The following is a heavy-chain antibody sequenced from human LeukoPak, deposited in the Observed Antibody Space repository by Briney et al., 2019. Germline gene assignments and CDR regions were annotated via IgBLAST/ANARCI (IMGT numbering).Heavy chain of an antibody. V-gene: IGHV3-74*01. D-gene: IGHD3-16*01. CDR1: GFTFSSYW. Sequence: GGSLRLSCAASGFTFSSYWMHWVRQAPGKGLVWVSRINTDGSSTSYADSVKGRFTISRDNSKNTLYLQMNSLRAEDTAVYYCAKDKGELAAFDYWGQGTLVTVSS. J-gene: IGHJ4*02. CDR3: AKDKGELAAFDY. CDR2: INTDGSST.